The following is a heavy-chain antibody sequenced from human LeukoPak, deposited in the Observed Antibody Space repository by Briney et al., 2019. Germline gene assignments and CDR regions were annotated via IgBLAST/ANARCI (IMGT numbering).Heavy chain of an antibody. J-gene: IGHJ6*03. Sequence: SETLSLICAVSGYSISSGYYWIWIRQPPGKGLEWIGSLYHSDSIYYNPSLESRVTMSDDTSKNQFSLKLSFVTAADTAVYYCARQHDSYHYYYVDVWGTGTTVTVSS. CDR3: ARQHDSYHYYYVDV. CDR1: GYSISSGYY. CDR2: LYHSDSI. D-gene: IGHD6-13*01. V-gene: IGHV4-38-2*01.